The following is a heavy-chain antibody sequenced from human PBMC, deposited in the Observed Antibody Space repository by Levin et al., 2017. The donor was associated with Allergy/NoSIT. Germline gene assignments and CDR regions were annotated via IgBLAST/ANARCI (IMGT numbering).Heavy chain of an antibody. CDR2: TIASLDYT. CDR1: GGTYNTYR. Sequence: SVKVSCKASGGTYNTYRFTWVRQAPGQGLEWMGRTIASLDYTKYAQKFQGRVTIVADKSATTVSLELSSLTFEDTAVYYCARELGHGYEYWGQGTLVTVSS. CDR3: ARELGHGYEY. D-gene: IGHD5-12*01. J-gene: IGHJ4*02. V-gene: IGHV1-69*10.